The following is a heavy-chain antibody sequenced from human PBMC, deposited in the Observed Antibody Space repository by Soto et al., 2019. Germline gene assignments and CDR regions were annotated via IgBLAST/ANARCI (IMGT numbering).Heavy chain of an antibody. CDR1: GYTFTGYY. Sequence: ASVKVSCKASGYTFTGYYMHWVRQAPGQGLEWMGWINPNSGGTNYAQKFQGWVTMTRDTSISTAYMELSRLRSDDTAVYYCARLGRNGDNPYGYYYMDVWGKGTTVTVSS. CDR3: ARLGRNGDNPYGYYYMDV. D-gene: IGHD4-17*01. V-gene: IGHV1-2*04. CDR2: INPNSGGT. J-gene: IGHJ6*03.